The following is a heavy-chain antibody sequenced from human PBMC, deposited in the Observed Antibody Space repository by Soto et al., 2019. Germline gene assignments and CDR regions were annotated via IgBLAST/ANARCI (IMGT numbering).Heavy chain of an antibody. V-gene: IGHV1-69*02. D-gene: IGHD6-6*01. Sequence: QVSCTASGGSVTSYTISWARQAPAQGREWMGRIIPILGIANYAQKFQGRVTITADKSTSTAYKELSSLRSEDTTVYYCAVYRYKQLVLRGYYYYCLDVWGKGTTVNVSS. J-gene: IGHJ6*03. CDR3: AVYRYKQLVLRGYYYYCLDV. CDR1: GGSVTSYT. CDR2: IIPILGIA.